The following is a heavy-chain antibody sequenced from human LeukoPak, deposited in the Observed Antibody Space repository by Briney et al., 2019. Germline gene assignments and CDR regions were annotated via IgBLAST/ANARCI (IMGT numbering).Heavy chain of an antibody. Sequence: GGSLRLSCAASGFSFSTSWMSGVRQAPGKGLEWVANINHFASGKYYVDSVRGRFTISRDNAKNSLYLQMDSLRAEDTALYYCARDMFSGSYYGVNYWGQGILVTVSS. D-gene: IGHD1-26*01. CDR3: ARDMFSGSYYGVNY. J-gene: IGHJ4*02. CDR1: GFSFSTSW. CDR2: INHFASGK. V-gene: IGHV3-7*04.